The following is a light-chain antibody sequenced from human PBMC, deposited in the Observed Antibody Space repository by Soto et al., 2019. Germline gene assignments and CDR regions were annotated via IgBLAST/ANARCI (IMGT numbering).Light chain of an antibody. Sequence: EIVMTQSPATLSVSPGERVTLSCRASQSVGSNLAWYHQKPGQPPRLLIYGASTRATGIPASFSGSGSGTEFTLTISSLQSEDFGFYYCQQYNNWPETFGQGTKVDIK. V-gene: IGKV3-15*01. CDR2: GAS. CDR1: QSVGSN. J-gene: IGKJ1*01. CDR3: QQYNNWPET.